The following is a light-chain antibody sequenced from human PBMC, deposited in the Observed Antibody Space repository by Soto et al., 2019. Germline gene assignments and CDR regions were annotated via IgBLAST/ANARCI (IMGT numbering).Light chain of an antibody. CDR3: QEYGTSPWT. V-gene: IGKV3-20*01. CDR1: ESVSRN. J-gene: IGKJ1*01. Sequence: SESVSRNLAWYQQKPGQAPRLPIYDAPTRATGIPDRFSGSGSGTDFTLAFRILEPEDFAVYYFQEYGTSPWTFAEGTKVDIK. CDR2: DAP.